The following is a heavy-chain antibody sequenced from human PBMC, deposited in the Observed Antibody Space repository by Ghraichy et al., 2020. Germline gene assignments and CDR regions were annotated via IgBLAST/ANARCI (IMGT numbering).Heavy chain of an antibody. J-gene: IGHJ4*02. CDR1: GFSLSTSGMC. Sequence: SGPTLVKPTQTLTLTCTFSGFSLSTSGMCVSWIRQPPGKALEWLALIDWDDDKYYSTSLKTRLTISKDTSKNQVVLTMTNMDPVDTATYYCARIRYYYDSSGYYGHYFDYWGQGTLVTVSS. V-gene: IGHV2-70*01. CDR2: IDWDDDK. D-gene: IGHD3-22*01. CDR3: ARIRYYYDSSGYYGHYFDY.